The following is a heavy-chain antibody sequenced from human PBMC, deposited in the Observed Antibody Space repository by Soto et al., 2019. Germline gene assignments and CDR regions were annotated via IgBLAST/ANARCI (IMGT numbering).Heavy chain of an antibody. CDR2: MNPNSGNT. Sequence: ASVMVSCKASGYTFTSDDINWLRQATGQGLEWIGWMNPNSGNTGYAQKFQGRVTMTRNTPISTAYMELRSLRSEDTAVYYCARMVDSYDFLSGYFPNHPDYYCYGMDVWGQGTTLTVSS. CDR1: GYTFTSDD. J-gene: IGHJ6*02. CDR3: ARMVDSYDFLSGYFPNHPDYYCYGMDV. D-gene: IGHD3-3*01. V-gene: IGHV1-8*01.